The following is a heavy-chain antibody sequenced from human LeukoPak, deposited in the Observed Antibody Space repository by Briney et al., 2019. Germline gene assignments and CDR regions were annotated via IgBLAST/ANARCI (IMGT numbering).Heavy chain of an antibody. J-gene: IGHJ5*02. CDR3: AKDHLRAVAGIDWFDP. CDR2: ISGSGGST. V-gene: IGHV3-23*01. D-gene: IGHD6-19*01. CDR1: GFTFSNYA. Sequence: GGSLRLSCAASGFTFSNYAMSWVRQAPGKGLEWVSAISGSGGSTYYADSVKGRFTISRDNSKNTRYLQMNSLRAEDTAVYYCAKDHLRAVAGIDWFDPWGQGTLVTVSS.